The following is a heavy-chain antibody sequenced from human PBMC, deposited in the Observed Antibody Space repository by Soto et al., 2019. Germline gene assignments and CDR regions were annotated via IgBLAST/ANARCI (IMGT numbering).Heavy chain of an antibody. D-gene: IGHD6-13*01. CDR2: ISAYNGNT. V-gene: IGHV1-18*01. J-gene: IGHJ1*01. Sequence: QVQLVQSGAEVKKPGASVKVSCKASGYTFTFYGISWVRQAPGQGLEWMGWISAYNGNTHYAQNLQDRVTITRDTSTNTVDMELRSLRADDTAVYFCAREAEAAGTGYFLRWGQGTLVTVSS. CDR1: GYTFTFYG. CDR3: AREAEAAGTGYFLR.